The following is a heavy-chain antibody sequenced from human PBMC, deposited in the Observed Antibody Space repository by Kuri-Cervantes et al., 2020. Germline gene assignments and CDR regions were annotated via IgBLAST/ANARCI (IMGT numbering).Heavy chain of an antibody. V-gene: IGHV3-30*19. CDR1: GFTFSSYG. CDR2: ISYDGSNK. CDR3: ASDWYYYDSSGYYDPYYYYYYGMDV. Sequence: GGSLRLSCAASGFTFSSYGMHWVRQAPGKGLEWVAVISYDGSNKYYADSVKGRFTIFRDNSKNTLYLQMNSLRAEDTAVYYCASDWYYYDSSGYYDPYYYYYYGMDVWGQGTTVTVSS. D-gene: IGHD3-22*01. J-gene: IGHJ6*02.